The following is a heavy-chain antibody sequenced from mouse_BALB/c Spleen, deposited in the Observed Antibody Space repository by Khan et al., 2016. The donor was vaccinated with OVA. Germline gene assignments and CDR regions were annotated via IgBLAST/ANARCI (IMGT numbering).Heavy chain of an antibody. CDR3: AGRGTDCGREALLAY. V-gene: IGHV2-2*02. CDR1: GFSLTNYS. D-gene: IGHD1-1*01. CDR2: IWTAGST. Sequence: QVQLKESGPGLVQPSQSLSITCTVSGFSLTNYSVHWVRQSPGKGLEWLGVIWTAGSTDYNAAFISRLTIRKDNSRSQVFFKMISLQPNDTAIYLGAGRGTDCGREALLAYWGQGTLVTVSA. J-gene: IGHJ3*01.